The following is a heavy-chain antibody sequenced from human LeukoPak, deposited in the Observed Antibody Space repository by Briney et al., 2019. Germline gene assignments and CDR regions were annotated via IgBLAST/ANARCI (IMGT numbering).Heavy chain of an antibody. J-gene: IGHJ4*02. CDR2: IYTSGST. CDR3: AREGGSGYLYYFGYTYYFDY. D-gene: IGHD2/OR15-2a*01. V-gene: IGHV4-4*07. Sequence: SETLSLTCTVSGGSISSHYWSWIRQPAGKGLEWIGRIYTSGSTNYNPSLKSRVTMSVDTSKNQFSLKLSSVTAADTAVYYCAREGGSGYLYYFGYTYYFDYWGQGTLVTVSS. CDR1: GGSISSHY.